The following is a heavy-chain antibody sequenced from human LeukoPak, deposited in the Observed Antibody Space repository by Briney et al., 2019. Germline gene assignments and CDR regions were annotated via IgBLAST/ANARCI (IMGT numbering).Heavy chain of an antibody. Sequence: GGSLRLSCAASGFTFSSYAMHWVRQAPGKGLEWVAVISYDGSNKYYADSVKGRFTISRDNSKNTLYLQMNSLRAEDTAVYYCAKGTLIAARPNWYFDLWGRGTLVTVSS. CDR1: GFTFSSYA. D-gene: IGHD6-6*01. CDR2: ISYDGSNK. J-gene: IGHJ2*01. V-gene: IGHV3-30-3*01. CDR3: AKGTLIAARPNWYFDL.